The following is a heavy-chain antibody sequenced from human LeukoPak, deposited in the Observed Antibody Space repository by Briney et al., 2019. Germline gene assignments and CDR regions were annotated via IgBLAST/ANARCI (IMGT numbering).Heavy chain of an antibody. CDR3: LRGDRRDY. Sequence: GGSLRLSCAASGFTFSNYAMSWVRQAPGRGLEWVSSISSSSSYIYYADSVKGRFIISRDNAKDSLYLQMNSLRVEDTAVYYCLRGDRRDYWGQGTLVTVSS. CDR1: GFTFSNYA. J-gene: IGHJ4*02. CDR2: ISSSSSYI. V-gene: IGHV3-21*06.